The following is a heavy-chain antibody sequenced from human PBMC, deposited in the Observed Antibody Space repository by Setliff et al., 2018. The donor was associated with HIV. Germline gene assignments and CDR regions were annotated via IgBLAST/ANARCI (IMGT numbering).Heavy chain of an antibody. CDR1: AGSIRSSTYY. D-gene: IGHD6-19*01. CDR3: IIAYSSGWLAPMGFDS. Sequence: SETLSLTCTVSAGSIRSSTYYWAWIRQPPGKGLEWIGTIFYSGSTYYNPSLKSRATISVDMSKNQFSLRLSSVTAADTAVYYCIIAYSSGWLAPMGFDSWGQGTLVTVSS. J-gene: IGHJ4*02. CDR2: IFYSGST. V-gene: IGHV4-39*01.